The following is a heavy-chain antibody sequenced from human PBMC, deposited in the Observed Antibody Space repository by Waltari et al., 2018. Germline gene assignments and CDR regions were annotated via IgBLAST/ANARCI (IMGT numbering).Heavy chain of an antibody. CDR1: GGTFTSDS. CDR3: AGGDGGYYYYKMDV. D-gene: IGHD3-10*01. CDR2: SMPDISET. V-gene: IGHV1-69*02. J-gene: IGHJ6*03. Sequence: QVQLVQSGAEAKKPGSSVRVSCRASGGTFTSDSVNWVRQARGKGLEWMGMSMPDISETKYAVKFQGRITITADKSTGTVYMELSSLRSDDTAVYYCAGGDGGYYYYKMDVWGQGTTVTVSS.